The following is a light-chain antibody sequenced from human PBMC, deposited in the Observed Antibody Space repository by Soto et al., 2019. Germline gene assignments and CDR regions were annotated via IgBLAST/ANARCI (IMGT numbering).Light chain of an antibody. CDR2: DAS. CDR3: QQRSNWPLT. V-gene: IGKV3-11*01. Sequence: IVLTQSPATLSLSPGERATLSCRASQSVSSYLAWYQQNPGQAPRLLIYDASNRATGIPARFSGSGSGTVFSLTISGLEPEDFAVYYCQQRSNWPLTFGGGTKVEIK. J-gene: IGKJ4*01. CDR1: QSVSSY.